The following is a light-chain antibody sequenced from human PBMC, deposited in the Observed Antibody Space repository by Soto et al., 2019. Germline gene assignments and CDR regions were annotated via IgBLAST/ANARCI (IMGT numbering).Light chain of an antibody. CDR3: SSYTIGDLYV. CDR1: SSDIGAYNY. CDR2: DVY. V-gene: IGLV2-14*01. Sequence: QSALTQPASVSGSPGQSITISCTGTSSDIGAYNYVSWYQQYPGKGPKVMIYDVYSRPAGVSNRFSGSKSGNTASLTISGLQPEDGADYYCSSYTIGDLYVFGTGTKLTVL. J-gene: IGLJ1*01.